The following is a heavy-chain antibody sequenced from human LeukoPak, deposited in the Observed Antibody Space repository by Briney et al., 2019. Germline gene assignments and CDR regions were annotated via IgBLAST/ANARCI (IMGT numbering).Heavy chain of an antibody. V-gene: IGHV4-59*01. CDR3: ARDRMMVSSWYVDY. J-gene: IGHJ4*02. D-gene: IGHD6-13*01. CDR2: IYYSGST. CDR1: GGSISSYY. Sequence: KPSETLSLTCTVSGGSISSYYWSWIRQPPGKGLEWIGYIYYSGSTNYNPSLKSRVTISVDTSKNQFSLKLSSVTGADTAVYYCARDRMMVSSWYVDYWGPGTLVTVSS.